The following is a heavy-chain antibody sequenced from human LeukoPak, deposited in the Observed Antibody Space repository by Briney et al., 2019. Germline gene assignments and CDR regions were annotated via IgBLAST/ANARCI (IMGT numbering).Heavy chain of an antibody. D-gene: IGHD3-3*01. J-gene: IGHJ4*02. CDR3: ASGAAGFWSGYYPFDY. CDR2: FDPEDGET. CDR1: GYTLTELS. V-gene: IGHV1-24*01. Sequence: ASVKVSCKVSGYTLTELSMHWVREARGKGLEWMGGFDPEDGETIYAQKFQGRVTMTEDTSTDTAYMELSSLRSDDTAVYYCASGAAGFWSGYYPFDYWGQGTLVTVSS.